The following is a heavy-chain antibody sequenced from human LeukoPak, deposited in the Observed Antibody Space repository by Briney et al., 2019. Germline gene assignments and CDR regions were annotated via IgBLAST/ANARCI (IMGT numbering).Heavy chain of an antibody. CDR2: LSSSGSAF. V-gene: IGHV3-48*03. CDR3: ARSARLMKGVVEVTALDD. J-gene: IGHJ4*02. Sequence: PGGSLRLSCEDSGFTFRSYEMNWVRQAPGKWLEWIAYLSSSGSAFSYADSVKGRFTIARDNAKNSVYLEMNSLRADDTAVYYCARSARLMKGVVEVTALDDWGQGTLVTVSS. D-gene: IGHD3-3*01. CDR1: GFTFRSYE.